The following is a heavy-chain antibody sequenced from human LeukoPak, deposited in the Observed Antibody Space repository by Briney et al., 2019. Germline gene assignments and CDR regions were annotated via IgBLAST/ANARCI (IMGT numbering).Heavy chain of an antibody. V-gene: IGHV3-21*05. CDR3: ARWVRGVKWRGYYFDY. CDR2: ISPGSDYI. J-gene: IGHJ4*02. D-gene: IGHD3-10*01. Sequence: GGSLRLSCAASGFTFSRYSFNWVRQAPGKGLEWVSYISPGSDYIYYADSVKGRFTISRDNARNSLYLQMESLRVEDTAVYYCARWVRGVKWRGYYFDYWGQGTLVTVSS. CDR1: GFTFSRYS.